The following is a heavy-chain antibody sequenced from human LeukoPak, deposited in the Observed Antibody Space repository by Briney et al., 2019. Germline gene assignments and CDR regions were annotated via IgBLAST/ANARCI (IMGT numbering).Heavy chain of an antibody. D-gene: IGHD2-15*01. CDR3: VRGYCSGGSCLSPDY. Sequence: PGGSLRLSCAASGFTFSRYWMHWVRHAPGKGLVWVSRVNSDGSATSYADSVKGRFTISRDNAKNTLYLQMNSLSAEDTAVYYCVRGYCSGGSCLSPDYWGQGTLVTVPS. CDR1: GFTFSRYW. CDR2: VNSDGSAT. J-gene: IGHJ4*02. V-gene: IGHV3-74*01.